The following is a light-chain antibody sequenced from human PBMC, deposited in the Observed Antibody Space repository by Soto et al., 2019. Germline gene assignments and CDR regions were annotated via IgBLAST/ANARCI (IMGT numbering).Light chain of an antibody. Sequence: EIVLTQSPASLSLSPGERATLSCRASQSVDSYLFWYQQKPGQAPRLLIFGASNRATGIPARFSGSGSGTDFTLTINSLEPDDFAVYYCQQRDSWPITFGQGTRLEIK. J-gene: IGKJ5*01. CDR3: QQRDSWPIT. CDR2: GAS. CDR1: QSVDSY. V-gene: IGKV3-11*01.